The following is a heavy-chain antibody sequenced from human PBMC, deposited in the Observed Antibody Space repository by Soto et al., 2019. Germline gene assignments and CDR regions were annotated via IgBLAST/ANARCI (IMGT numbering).Heavy chain of an antibody. V-gene: IGHV3-48*02. D-gene: IGHD2-15*01. CDR3: AKRRGAGGHFDY. Sequence: GGSLRLSCVASGFSFSNYNMNWVRQAPGKGLEWVSYITDSSDTVHYADSVRGRFTISRDNAESSLYLQMNSLRDEDTAVYFCAKRRGAGGHFDYWGQGALVTVSS. J-gene: IGHJ4*02. CDR1: GFSFSNYN. CDR2: ITDSSDTV.